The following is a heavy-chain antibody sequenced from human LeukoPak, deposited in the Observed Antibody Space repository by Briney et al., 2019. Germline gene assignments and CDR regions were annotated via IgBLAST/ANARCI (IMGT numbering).Heavy chain of an antibody. J-gene: IGHJ4*02. V-gene: IGHV3-74*01. CDR1: GFTFSNYW. D-gene: IGHD6-6*01. Sequence: GGSLRLSCAASGFTFSNYWMHWVRRAPGKGLMWVSRTNTDGTNTYYADSVKGRFTISRDNAKGTLYLQMNSLTAEDTAVYYCARVTGTSSSSGSYRYWGQGTLVTVSS. CDR2: TNTDGTNT. CDR3: ARVTGTSSSSGSYRY.